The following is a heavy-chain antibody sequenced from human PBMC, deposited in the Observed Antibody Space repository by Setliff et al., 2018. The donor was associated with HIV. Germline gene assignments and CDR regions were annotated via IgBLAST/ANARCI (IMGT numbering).Heavy chain of an antibody. V-gene: IGHV1-18*01. Sequence: ASVKVSCKASGYTFTSYGISWVRQAPGQGLDWMGWISTYNRNTNYAQNLQGRVTMTTDKSTSTAYMELRSLISDDTAVYYCARDGSSRGTYYYDSSGYHSDAFDIWGQGTMVTVSS. J-gene: IGHJ3*02. D-gene: IGHD3-22*01. CDR3: ARDGSSRGTYYYDSSGYHSDAFDI. CDR1: GYTFTSYG. CDR2: ISTYNRNT.